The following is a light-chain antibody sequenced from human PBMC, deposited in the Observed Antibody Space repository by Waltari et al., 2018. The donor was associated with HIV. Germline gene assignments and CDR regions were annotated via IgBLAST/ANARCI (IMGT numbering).Light chain of an antibody. V-gene: IGLV1-44*01. CDR1: PSNIGNNR. J-gene: IGLJ2*01. CDR3: GAWDDSLHVPL. Sequence: GLTQPPSASRTPGQRVSISCSGNPSNIGNNRVTWYQQLPGTAPKHLIYSNNQRPSGVPDRFSGSKTGTSGSLAIIGLQSEDEAYSYCGAWDDSLHVPLFGGGNKLTVL. CDR2: SNN.